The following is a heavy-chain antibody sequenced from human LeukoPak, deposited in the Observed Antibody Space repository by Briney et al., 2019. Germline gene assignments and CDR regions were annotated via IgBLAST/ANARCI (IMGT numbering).Heavy chain of an antibody. CDR2: ISYDGSNK. Sequence: GGSLRLSCAASGFTFSSYAMHWVRQAAGKGLEWVAVISYDGSNKYYADSVKGRFTVSRDNSKNTLYLQMNSLRAEDTAVYYCARLFRVVVPAANTHFDYWGQGTLVTVSS. J-gene: IGHJ4*02. CDR3: ARLFRVVVPAANTHFDY. V-gene: IGHV3-30*04. D-gene: IGHD2-2*01. CDR1: GFTFSSYA.